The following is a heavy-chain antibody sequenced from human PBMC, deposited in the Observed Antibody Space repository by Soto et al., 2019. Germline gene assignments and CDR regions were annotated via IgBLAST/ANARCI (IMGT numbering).Heavy chain of an antibody. V-gene: IGHV1-18*01. CDR3: ARGVPYYDYVWGSYPFTPPFDI. Sequence: EASVKVSCKASGYTFTSYGISWVRQAPGQGLEWMGWISAYNGNTNYAQKLQGRVTMTTDTSTSTAYMELRSLRSDDTAVYYCARGVPYYDYVWGSYPFTPPFDIWGQGTMVTVSS. D-gene: IGHD3-16*01. CDR2: ISAYNGNT. J-gene: IGHJ3*02. CDR1: GYTFTSYG.